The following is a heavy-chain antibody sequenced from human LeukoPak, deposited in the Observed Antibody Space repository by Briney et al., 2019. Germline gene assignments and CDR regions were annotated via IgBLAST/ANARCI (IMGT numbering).Heavy chain of an antibody. D-gene: IGHD3-22*01. CDR1: GFTFSSYG. V-gene: IGHV3-30*18. J-gene: IGHJ3*02. CDR3: AKAIRIIPYYYDSRGGAFDI. Sequence: GGSLRLSCAASGFTFSSYGMHWVRQAPGKGLEWVAVISYDGSNKYYADSVKGRFTISRDNSKNTLYLQMNSLRAEDTAVYYCAKAIRIIPYYYDSRGGAFDIWGQGTMVTVSS. CDR2: ISYDGSNK.